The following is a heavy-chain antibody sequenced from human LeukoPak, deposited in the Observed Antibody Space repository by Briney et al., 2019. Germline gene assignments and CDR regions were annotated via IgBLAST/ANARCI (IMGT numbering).Heavy chain of an antibody. J-gene: IGHJ6*03. V-gene: IGHV1-2*02. CDR1: GYTFTGYY. D-gene: IGHD2-2*02. CDR2: INPNSGGT. CDR3: ASFGYCSSTRRYTNYYYYMDV. Sequence: GASVKVSCKASGYTFTGYYIHWVRQAPGQGLEWMGWINPNSGGTNYAQKFQGRVTMTRDTSISTAYMELGRLRSDDTAVYYCASFGYCSSTRRYTNYYYYMDVWGKGTTVTISS.